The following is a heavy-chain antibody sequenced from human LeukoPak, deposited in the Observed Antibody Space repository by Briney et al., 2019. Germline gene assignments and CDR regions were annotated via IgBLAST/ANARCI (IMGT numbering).Heavy chain of an antibody. CDR3: AKDRAEELFSYYMDV. J-gene: IGHJ6*03. V-gene: IGHV3-33*06. CDR1: GSTFSSYG. Sequence: PGGSLRLSCAASGSTFSSYGMHWVRQAPGKGLEGGAVIWYDGSNKYYADSVKGRFTISRDNSKNTLYLQMNSLRAEDTAVYYCAKDRAEELFSYYMDVWGKGTTVTVSS. D-gene: IGHD3-10*01. CDR2: IWYDGSNK.